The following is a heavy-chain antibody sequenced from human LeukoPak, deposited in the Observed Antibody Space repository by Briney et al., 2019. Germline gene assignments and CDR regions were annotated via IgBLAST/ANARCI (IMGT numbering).Heavy chain of an antibody. Sequence: SETLSLTCAVSGGSISSGGYSWSWIRQPPGKGLEWIGYIYHSGSTYYNPSLKSRVTISVDRSKNQFSLKLSPVTAADTAVYYCASMIRGVPYLDYWGQGTLVTVSS. CDR1: GGSISSGGYS. CDR2: IYHSGST. V-gene: IGHV4-30-2*01. CDR3: ASMIRGVPYLDY. J-gene: IGHJ4*02. D-gene: IGHD3-10*01.